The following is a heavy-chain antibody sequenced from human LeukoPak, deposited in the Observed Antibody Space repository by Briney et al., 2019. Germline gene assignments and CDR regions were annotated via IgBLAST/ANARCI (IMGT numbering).Heavy chain of an antibody. D-gene: IGHD1-26*01. CDR3: ASQLDSGSYSQIDY. J-gene: IGHJ4*02. V-gene: IGHV3-30-3*01. CDR2: ISYDGNNV. CDR1: GFTFSSFA. Sequence: PGGSLRLSCAASGFTFSSFAMHWVRQAPGKGLEWVAVISYDGNNVYYADTVKGRFTISRDNSKNTLYVQMNSLRAEDTAVYYCASQLDSGSYSQIDYWGQGTLVTVSS.